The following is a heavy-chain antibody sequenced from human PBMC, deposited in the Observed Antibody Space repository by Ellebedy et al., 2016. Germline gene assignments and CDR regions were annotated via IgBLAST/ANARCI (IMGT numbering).Heavy chain of an antibody. CDR2: IAVGSGRT. V-gene: IGHV1-58*02. J-gene: IGHJ6*02. CDR1: GFTFSYSA. D-gene: IGHD2-2*01. Sequence: SVKVSCXASGFTFSYSAIQWVRQARGQPLEWVGWIAVGSGRTNFAQRFQDRVSIISDVSTRTVSMELSNLRSEDTAVYYCATGIPAVSAAIVYPRRYGLDLWGQGISVTVSS. CDR3: ATGIPAVSAAIVYPRRYGLDL.